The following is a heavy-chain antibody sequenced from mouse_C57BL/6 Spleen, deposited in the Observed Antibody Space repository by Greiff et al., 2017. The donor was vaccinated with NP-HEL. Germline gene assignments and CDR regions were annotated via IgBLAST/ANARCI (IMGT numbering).Heavy chain of an antibody. V-gene: IGHV14-3*01. CDR2: IDPANGNT. Sequence: EVKLVESVAELVRPGASVKLSCTASGFNIKNTYMHWVKQRPEQGLEWIGRIDPANGNTKYAPKFQGKATITADTSSNTAYLQLSSLTSEDTAIYYCAREGGLYDGYYDWYFDVWGTGTTVTVSS. CDR1: GFNIKNTY. D-gene: IGHD2-3*01. CDR3: AREGGLYDGYYDWYFDV. J-gene: IGHJ1*03.